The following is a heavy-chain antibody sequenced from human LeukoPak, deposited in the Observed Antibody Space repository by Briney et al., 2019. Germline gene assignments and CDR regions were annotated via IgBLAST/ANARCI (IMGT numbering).Heavy chain of an antibody. CDR1: GFTFSQYT. CDR2: ISGSGGST. V-gene: IGHV3-23*01. Sequence: GGSLRLSCAASGFTFSQYTINWVRQAPGKGLEWVSAISGSGGSTYYADSVKGRFTISRDNSKNTLYLQMNSLRAEDTAVYYCAQGGSGSRRGAFDIWGQGTMVTVSS. J-gene: IGHJ3*02. CDR3: AQGGSGSRRGAFDI. D-gene: IGHD2-15*01.